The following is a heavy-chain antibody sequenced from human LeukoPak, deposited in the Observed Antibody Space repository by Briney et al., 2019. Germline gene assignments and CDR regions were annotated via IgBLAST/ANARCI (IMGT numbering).Heavy chain of an antibody. CDR3: ARGAYYFDY. Sequence: GGSLNLSCAASGFTFSSYWMHWVRQAQGKGLVWVSRINSDGSSTRSADSVKGRFTISRDNAKNTLYLQMNSLRAEDTAVYYCARGAYYFDYWGQGNLVTVSS. CDR1: GFTFSSYW. J-gene: IGHJ4*02. CDR2: INSDGSST. V-gene: IGHV3-74*01.